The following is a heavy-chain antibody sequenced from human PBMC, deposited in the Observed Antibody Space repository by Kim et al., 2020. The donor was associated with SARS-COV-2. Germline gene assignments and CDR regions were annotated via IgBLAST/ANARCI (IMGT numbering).Heavy chain of an antibody. CDR3: AKGVFGVVTPFDP. J-gene: IGHJ5*02. CDR1: GFTFDDYA. D-gene: IGHD3-3*01. Sequence: GGSLRLSCAASGFTFDDYAMHWVRQAPGKGLEWVSGISWNSGSIGYADSVKGRFTISRDNAKNSLYLQMNSLRAEDTALYYCAKGVFGVVTPFDPWGQGTLVTVSS. CDR2: ISWNSGSI. V-gene: IGHV3-9*01.